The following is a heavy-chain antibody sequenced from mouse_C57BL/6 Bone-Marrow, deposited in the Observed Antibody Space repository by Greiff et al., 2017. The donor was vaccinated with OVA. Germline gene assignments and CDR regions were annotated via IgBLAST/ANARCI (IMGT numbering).Heavy chain of an antibody. CDR1: GFNIKDDY. J-gene: IGHJ3*01. V-gene: IGHV14-4*01. D-gene: IGHD2-4*01. Sequence: VQLQQSGAELVRPGASVKLSCTASGFNIKDDYMHWVKQRPEQGLEWIGWIDPENGDTEYASKFQGKATKTADTSSNTAYLQLSSLTSEDTAVYYCTRDYDYDGAWFAYWGQGTLVTVSA. CDR2: IDPENGDT. CDR3: TRDYDYDGAWFAY.